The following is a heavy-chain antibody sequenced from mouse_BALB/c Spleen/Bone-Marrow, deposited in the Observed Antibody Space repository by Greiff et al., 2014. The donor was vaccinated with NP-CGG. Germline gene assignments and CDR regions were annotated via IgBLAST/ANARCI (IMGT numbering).Heavy chain of an antibody. CDR3: GSYYYGQCFDD. CDR2: IDPASGDT. V-gene: IGHV14-3*02. CDR1: GFNIKDTY. J-gene: IGHJ2*01. D-gene: IGHD1-1*01. Sequence: EVKLQESGAELVKPGASVKLSCTASGFNIKDTYMHWVKQRPEQGLAWIGRIDPASGDTKYDPKFQGKATITADTSSNAAYLQLSSMTSEDTAVDYCGSYYYGQCFDDWGQGTTLTVSS.